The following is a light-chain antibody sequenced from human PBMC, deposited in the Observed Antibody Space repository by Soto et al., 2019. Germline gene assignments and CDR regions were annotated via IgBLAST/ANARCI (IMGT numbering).Light chain of an antibody. V-gene: IGKV3-11*01. CDR2: DTS. CDR1: QSLSYY. J-gene: IGKJ4*01. CDR3: QQRRDWPFT. Sequence: EIVLTQSPATLSLSPGERATLSCRASQSLSYYLAWFQQKRGQAPRLLIYDTSNMASGIPARFGGSGSATDCTLTISSLDPEDFAVYYWQQRRDWPFTFGGGTRVEIK.